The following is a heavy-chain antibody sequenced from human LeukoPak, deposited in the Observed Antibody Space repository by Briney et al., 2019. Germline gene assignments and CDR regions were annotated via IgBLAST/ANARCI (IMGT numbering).Heavy chain of an antibody. Sequence: GGSLRLSCAGSGFTFSSYAMSWVRQAPGKGLEWVSMIYTTGSAYYADSVKGRFSISRDNSNNTVFLQMNSLRAEDTAVYYCARGLGGSADYWGQGTLVTVSS. D-gene: IGHD1-26*01. CDR2: IYTTGSA. CDR1: GFTFSSYA. V-gene: IGHV3-53*01. J-gene: IGHJ4*02. CDR3: ARGLGGSADY.